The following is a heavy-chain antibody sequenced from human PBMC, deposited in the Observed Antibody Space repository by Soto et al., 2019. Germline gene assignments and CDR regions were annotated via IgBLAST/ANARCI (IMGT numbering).Heavy chain of an antibody. CDR2: MYNTGST. J-gene: IGHJ6*02. Sequence: SETLSLTCTVSGGSISGYYWRWIRQPPGKGLKWIGYMYNTGSTVYNPSFKSRVTISVDTSKNQLSLKLNSVTAADTSVYYCARDLWGYCGTDCYPLDVWGQGTTVTVS. D-gene: IGHD2-21*02. V-gene: IGHV4-59*01. CDR1: GGSISGYY. CDR3: ARDLWGYCGTDCYPLDV.